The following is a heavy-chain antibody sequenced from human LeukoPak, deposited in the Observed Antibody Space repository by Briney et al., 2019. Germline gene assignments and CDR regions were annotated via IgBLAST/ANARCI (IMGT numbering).Heavy chain of an antibody. CDR1: GDSVSTNSAA. V-gene: IGHV6-1*01. Sequence: SQTLSLTCAISGDSVSTNSAAWNWIRQSPSRGLEWLGRTYQRSKWYNDYAVSVKSRITINPDISKNQFSLQLNSVTPEDTAVYYCARSPSPYSSGWYFDYWGQGTLVTVSS. CDR2: TYQRSKWYN. CDR3: ARSPSPYSSGWYFDY. D-gene: IGHD6-19*01. J-gene: IGHJ4*02.